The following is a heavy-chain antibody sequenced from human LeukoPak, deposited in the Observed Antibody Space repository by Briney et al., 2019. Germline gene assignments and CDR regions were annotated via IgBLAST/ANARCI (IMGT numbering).Heavy chain of an antibody. Sequence: GGSLRLSCAASGFTFSSYSMNWVRQAPGKGLEWVSSISSSSSYIYYADSVKGRFTISRDNSKNTLYLQMNSLRAEDTAVYYCAKGPRRAAAVSGSLLIQHWGQGTLVTVSS. D-gene: IGHD6-13*01. V-gene: IGHV3-21*04. CDR2: ISSSSSYI. CDR3: AKGPRRAAAVSGSLLIQH. J-gene: IGHJ1*01. CDR1: GFTFSSYS.